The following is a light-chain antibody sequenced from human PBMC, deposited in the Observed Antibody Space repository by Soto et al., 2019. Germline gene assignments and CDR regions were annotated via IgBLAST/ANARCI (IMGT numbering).Light chain of an antibody. Sequence: ALTQPASVSGSPGQSIAISCTGTSSDVGDHNYVSWYQQHPGKAPKLMIYEVSNRPSGVSNRFSGSKSGNTASLTISGLQAEDEADYYCSSYTSSSTHWVFGGGTKLTVL. J-gene: IGLJ3*02. V-gene: IGLV2-14*01. CDR1: SSDVGDHNY. CDR3: SSYTSSSTHWV. CDR2: EVS.